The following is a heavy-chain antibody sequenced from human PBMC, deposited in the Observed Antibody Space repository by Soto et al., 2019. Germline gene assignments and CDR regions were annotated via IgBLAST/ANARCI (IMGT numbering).Heavy chain of an antibody. CDR3: ALSRHFYYYGMDV. CDR2: ISNKANSYTT. D-gene: IGHD2-2*01. Sequence: ELQLVESGGGLVQPGGSLRLSCRVSGFTFSVHYMDWVRQAPGKGLEWVGRISNKANSYTTQYAASVKGRFTISRDDSKNSVYLQMTSLKIEDTAVYSCALSRHFYYYGMDVWGQGTTVTISS. CDR1: GFTFSVHY. V-gene: IGHV3-72*01. J-gene: IGHJ6*02.